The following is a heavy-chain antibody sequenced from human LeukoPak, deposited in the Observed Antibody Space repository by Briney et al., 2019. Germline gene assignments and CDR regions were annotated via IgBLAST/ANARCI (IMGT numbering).Heavy chain of an antibody. CDR1: GFTFSGYG. CDR3: AKDLRKLVRGVPDYYCMDV. D-gene: IGHD3-10*01. V-gene: IGHV3-30*18. J-gene: IGHJ6*02. CDR2: VSYDGSNK. Sequence: GGSLRLSCAASGFTFSGYGIHWVRQAPGKGLEWVAAVSYDGSNKFYADSVKGRFTISRDSSRNTLYLEMNSLSAEDTAVYYCAKDLRKLVRGVPDYYCMDVWGQGTTVTVYS.